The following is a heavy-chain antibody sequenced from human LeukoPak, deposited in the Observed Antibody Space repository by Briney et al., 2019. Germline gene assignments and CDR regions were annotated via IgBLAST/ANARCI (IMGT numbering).Heavy chain of an antibody. CDR1: GFTFSWYS. CDR2: ISSSSSTI. Sequence: PGGSLRLSCAASGFTFSWYSMSWVRQAPGKGLEWVSYISSSSSTIYYADSVKGRFTISRDNSKNTLYLQMNSLRAEDTAVYYCARATMGDWGQGTLVTVSS. D-gene: IGHD3-10*01. V-gene: IGHV3-48*01. CDR3: ARATMGD. J-gene: IGHJ4*02.